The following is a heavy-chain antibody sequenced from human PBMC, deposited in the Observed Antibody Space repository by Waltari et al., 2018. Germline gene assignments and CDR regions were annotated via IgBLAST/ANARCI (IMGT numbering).Heavy chain of an antibody. CDR3: ARDHTAMFGVVIVRYDY. J-gene: IGHJ4*02. V-gene: IGHV1-69*01. Sequence: QVRRVEAGVGGRKTGSWGVVDSLASGGAFRSHAILGARQAPGQGLGGVGGIIRMVGTANYAQKVQGRVTMTGDESTSTAYMEMSSLRAEDTAVYYCARDHTAMFGVVIVRYDYWGQGTLVTVSS. D-gene: IGHD3-3*01. CDR2: IIRMVGTA. CDR1: GGAFRSHA.